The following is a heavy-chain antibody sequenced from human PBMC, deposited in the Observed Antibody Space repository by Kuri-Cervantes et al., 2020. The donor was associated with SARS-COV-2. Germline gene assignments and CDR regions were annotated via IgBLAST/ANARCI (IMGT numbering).Heavy chain of an antibody. CDR3: ARVGYCFGTRCVTYFDP. J-gene: IGHJ5*02. CDR1: GGSISSSSYY. CDR2: IYYSGST. Sequence: GSLRLSCTVSGGSISSSSYYWGWIRQPPGKGLEWIGSIYYSGSTYYNPSLKSRVTISVDTSKNQFSLKLSSVTAADAAIYYCARVGYCFGTRCVTYFDPWGQGTLVTVSS. V-gene: IGHV4-39*01. D-gene: IGHD2-2*03.